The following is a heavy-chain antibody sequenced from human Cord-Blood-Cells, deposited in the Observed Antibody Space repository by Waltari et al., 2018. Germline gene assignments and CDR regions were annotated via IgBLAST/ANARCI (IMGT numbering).Heavy chain of an antibody. CDR1: GGSFSGYY. Sequence: QVQLQQWGAGLLKPSETLSLTCAVYGGSFSGYYWSWIRQPPGKGLGLIGEIKHSGSTNYNPSLKSRVTISVDTSKNQFSLKLSSVTAADTAVYYCASDWYFDLWGRGTLVTVSS. CDR3: ASDWYFDL. V-gene: IGHV4-34*01. CDR2: IKHSGST. J-gene: IGHJ2*01.